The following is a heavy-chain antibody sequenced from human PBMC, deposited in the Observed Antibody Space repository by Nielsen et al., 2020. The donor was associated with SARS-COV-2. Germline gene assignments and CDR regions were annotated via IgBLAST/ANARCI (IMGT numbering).Heavy chain of an antibody. D-gene: IGHD2-2*01. CDR1: GLTFSSYT. Sequence: GESLKISCAASGLTFSSYTMNWVRQAPGKGLEWVSSISSTSSYKFYSDSVQGRFTISRDNAKNSLYLQMNSLRAEDTALYYCAKDIDCSSTSCFVFDYWGQGTLVTVSS. J-gene: IGHJ4*02. V-gene: IGHV3-21*04. CDR3: AKDIDCSSTSCFVFDY. CDR2: ISSTSSYK.